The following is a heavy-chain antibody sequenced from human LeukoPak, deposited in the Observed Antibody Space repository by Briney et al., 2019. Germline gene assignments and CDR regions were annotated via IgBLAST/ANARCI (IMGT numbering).Heavy chain of an antibody. CDR1: GFVFTSYG. CDR2: ISAYNGNT. D-gene: IGHD5-18*01. V-gene: IGHV1-18*01. Sequence: ASVKVSCKASGFVFTSYGFTWVRQAPGQGLEWMGWISAYNGNTNYAQKLQGRVTMTTDTSTSAAYMELRSLRSDDTAVYYCARDLGGGYSYGWGNYYGMDVWGQGTTVTVSS. CDR3: ARDLGGGYSYGWGNYYGMDV. J-gene: IGHJ6*02.